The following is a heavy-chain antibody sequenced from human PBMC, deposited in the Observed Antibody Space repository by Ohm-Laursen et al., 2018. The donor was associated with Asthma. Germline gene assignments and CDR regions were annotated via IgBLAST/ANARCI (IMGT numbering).Heavy chain of an antibody. Sequence: SLRLSCSASGFTFDDYAMHWVRQAPGKGLEWVSGISWNSGSIGYADSVKGRFTISRDNAKNSLYLQMNSLRAEDTAVYYCARVYDDYYDSSSYLPPDYWGQGTLVTVSS. D-gene: IGHD3-22*01. CDR3: ARVYDDYYDSSSYLPPDY. V-gene: IGHV3-9*01. CDR1: GFTFDDYA. CDR2: ISWNSGSI. J-gene: IGHJ4*02.